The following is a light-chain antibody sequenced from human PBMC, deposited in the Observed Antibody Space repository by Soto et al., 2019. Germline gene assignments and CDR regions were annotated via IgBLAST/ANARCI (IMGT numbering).Light chain of an antibody. Sequence: QSALTQPPSASGSPGQSVTISCTGTSSDVGGSNFVSWYQQYPGKAPKLMIYEVSKRPSGVPDRFSGAKSGNTASLTVSGLQAEDEADYYCSSYAGSNAGTNTVVFVGGTKLTVL. CDR2: EVS. CDR1: SSDVGGSNF. J-gene: IGLJ3*02. CDR3: SSYAGSNAGTNTVV. V-gene: IGLV2-8*01.